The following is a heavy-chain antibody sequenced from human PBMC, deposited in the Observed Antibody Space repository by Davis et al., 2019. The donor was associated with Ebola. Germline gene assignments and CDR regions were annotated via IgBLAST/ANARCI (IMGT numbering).Heavy chain of an antibody. CDR1: GGSISSGGYY. Sequence: PSETLSLTCTVSGGSISSGGYYWIWLRQHPGKGLEWIGYIYYSGSTYYNPSLKSRVTISVDTSKNQFSLKLGSVTAAATAVYYCARDIQQQLFPRGFDPWGQGTLVTVSS. CDR3: ARDIQQQLFPRGFDP. J-gene: IGHJ5*02. V-gene: IGHV4-31*03. D-gene: IGHD6-13*01. CDR2: IYYSGST.